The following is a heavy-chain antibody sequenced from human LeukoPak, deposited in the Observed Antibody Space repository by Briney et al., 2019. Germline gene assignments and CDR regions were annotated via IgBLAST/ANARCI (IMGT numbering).Heavy chain of an antibody. V-gene: IGHV1-18*01. CDR1: GYIFTSYG. CDR2: ISAYNGDT. D-gene: IGHD2-2*01. J-gene: IGHJ5*02. Sequence: ASVKVSCRASGYIFTSYGFSWVRQAPGQGPEWMGWISAYNGDTDYAHKVQGSVTMTTDTSTSTAYMELRNLRSDDTALYYCARGQLPQPNWFDPWGQGTLVTVSS. CDR3: ARGQLPQPNWFDP.